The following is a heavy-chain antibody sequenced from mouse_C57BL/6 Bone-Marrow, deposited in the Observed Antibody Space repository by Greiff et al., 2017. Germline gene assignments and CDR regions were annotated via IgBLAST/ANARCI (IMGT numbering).Heavy chain of an antibody. Sequence: QVQLQQPGAELVKPGASVQLSCKASGYTFTSYWMHWVKQRPGRGLEWIGRIDPTSGGTTYNEKFKSKATLTVDKPSSTAYMQRSSLTSGDSAVYYCARSDWDVGAMDYWGQGTSVTVSS. D-gene: IGHD4-1*01. CDR3: ARSDWDVGAMDY. CDR1: GYTFTSYW. CDR2: IDPTSGGT. J-gene: IGHJ4*01. V-gene: IGHV1-72*01.